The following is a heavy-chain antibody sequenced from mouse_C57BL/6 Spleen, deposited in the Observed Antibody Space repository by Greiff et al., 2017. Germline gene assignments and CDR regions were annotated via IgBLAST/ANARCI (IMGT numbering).Heavy chain of an antibody. CDR1: GYTFTSYW. D-gene: IGHD1-1*01. CDR3: ARWGETVVGY. V-gene: IGHV1-69*01. J-gene: IGHJ2*01. Sequence: QVQLQQPGAELVMPGASVKLSCKASGYTFTSYWMHWVKQRPGQGLEWIGEIDPSDSYTNYNQKFKGKSTLTVDKSSSTAYMQLSSLTSEDSAVYYGARWGETVVGYWGQGTTLTVSS. CDR2: IDPSDSYT.